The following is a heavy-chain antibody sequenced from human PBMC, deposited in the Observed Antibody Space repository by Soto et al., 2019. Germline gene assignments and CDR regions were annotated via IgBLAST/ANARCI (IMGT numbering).Heavy chain of an antibody. D-gene: IGHD3-10*01. J-gene: IGHJ6*02. CDR3: ARDSPARQHLWFGEPHYYYGMDV. Sequence: QVQLVQSGAEVKKPGASVKVSCKASGYTFTSYGISWVRQAPGQGLEWMGWISAYNGNTNYAQKLQGRVTMTTVTSTSTAYMDLRSLRSDDTAVYYCARDSPARQHLWFGEPHYYYGMDVWGQGTTVTVSS. V-gene: IGHV1-18*01. CDR2: ISAYNGNT. CDR1: GYTFTSYG.